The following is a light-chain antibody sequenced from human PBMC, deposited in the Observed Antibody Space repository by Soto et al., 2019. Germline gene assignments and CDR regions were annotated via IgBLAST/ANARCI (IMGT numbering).Light chain of an antibody. V-gene: IGKV3-20*01. CDR1: LSVSSSY. CDR2: GAS. Sequence: EIVLTQSPGTLSLSPGEKTTLSCRASLSVSSSYLAWFQQKPGQAPRLLIYGASSRATGIPDRFSGSGSGTDFTLTISRLEPEDFAVYYCQQSGTSLTWTFGQGTKVDIK. J-gene: IGKJ1*01. CDR3: QQSGTSLTWT.